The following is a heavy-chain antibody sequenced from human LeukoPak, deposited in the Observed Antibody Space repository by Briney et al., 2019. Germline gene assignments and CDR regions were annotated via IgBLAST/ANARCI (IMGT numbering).Heavy chain of an antibody. CDR2: INWNGGST. Sequence: GGSLRLSCAASGFTFDDYGMSWVRQAPGKGLGWVSGINWNGGSTGYADSVKGRFTISRDNAKNSLYLQMNSLRAEDTALYYCARGRGWYEYTDYWGQGTLVTVSS. CDR1: GFTFDDYG. J-gene: IGHJ4*02. D-gene: IGHD6-19*01. V-gene: IGHV3-20*04. CDR3: ARGRGWYEYTDY.